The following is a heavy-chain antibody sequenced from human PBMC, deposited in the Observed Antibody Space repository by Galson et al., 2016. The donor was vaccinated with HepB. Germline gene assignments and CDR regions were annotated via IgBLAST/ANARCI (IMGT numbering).Heavy chain of an antibody. V-gene: IGHV3-23*01. J-gene: IGHJ1*01. CDR1: GFTFSTSA. CDR2: ISNSGSTT. Sequence: SLRLSCAASGFTFSTSAMSWVRQAPGKGLEWVSAISNSGSTTYYADSVKGRFTISRDNSKNTLYLQMTSMRVEDTALYYCAKEVVATGGVVGDFWGQGTLVTVSS. CDR3: AKEVVATGGVVGDF. D-gene: IGHD2-8*02.